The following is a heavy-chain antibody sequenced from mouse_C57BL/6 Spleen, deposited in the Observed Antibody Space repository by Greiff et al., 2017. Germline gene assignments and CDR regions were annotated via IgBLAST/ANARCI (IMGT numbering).Heavy chain of an antibody. D-gene: IGHD2-5*01. CDR2: IDPSDSYT. Sequence: QVQLQQPGAELVKPGASVKLSCKASGYTFTSYWMQWVKQRPGQGLEWIGEIDPSDSYTNYNQKFKGKATLTVDTSSSTAYMQLSSLTSEDSAVYYCARELNSNYVEAMDYWGQGTSVTVSS. J-gene: IGHJ4*01. V-gene: IGHV1-50*01. CDR1: GYTFTSYW. CDR3: ARELNSNYVEAMDY.